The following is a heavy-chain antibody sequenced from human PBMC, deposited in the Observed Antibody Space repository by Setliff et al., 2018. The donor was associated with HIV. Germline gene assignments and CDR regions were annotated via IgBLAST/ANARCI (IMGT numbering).Heavy chain of an antibody. CDR1: GVSISGHF. D-gene: IGHD2-8*02. CDR2: IYTSGTT. CDR3: ARLIHTGLLYFDC. J-gene: IGHJ4*02. Sequence: SETLSLTCFVSGVSISGHFWGWIRQPPGKGLEWIGYIYTSGTTEYNPSLDSRVAISVDTSRDQFSLNLRSVTAADTALYFCARLIHTGLLYFDCWGLGMLVTVSS. V-gene: IGHV4-4*09.